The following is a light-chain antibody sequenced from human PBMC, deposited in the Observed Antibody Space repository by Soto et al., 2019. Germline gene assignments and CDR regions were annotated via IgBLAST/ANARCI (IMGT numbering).Light chain of an antibody. Sequence: QSALTQSRSVSGSPGQSITISCTGTSSDVGGHNYVSWYQQYPGKAPKLLLSSVSKRPSGVPDRFSGSKSGNTASLTISGLQAEDEADYYCCSYAGSYTYVFGTGTKVTVL. V-gene: IGLV2-11*01. CDR3: CSYAGSYTYV. CDR1: SSDVGGHNY. J-gene: IGLJ1*01. CDR2: SVS.